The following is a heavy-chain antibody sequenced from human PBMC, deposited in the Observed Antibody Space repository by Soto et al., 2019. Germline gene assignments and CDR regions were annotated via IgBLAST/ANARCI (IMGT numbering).Heavy chain of an antibody. CDR3: AKDQAAGTCMDV. D-gene: IGHD6-13*01. V-gene: IGHV3-30*18. CDR1: GFTFSSYG. Sequence: QVQLVESGGGVVQPGRSLRLSCAASGFTFSSYGMHWVRQAPGKGLEWVAVISYDGSNKYYADSVKGRFTISRDNSKNTLYLQMNSLRAEDTAVYYCAKDQAAGTCMDVWGQGTPVTVSS. CDR2: ISYDGSNK. J-gene: IGHJ6*02.